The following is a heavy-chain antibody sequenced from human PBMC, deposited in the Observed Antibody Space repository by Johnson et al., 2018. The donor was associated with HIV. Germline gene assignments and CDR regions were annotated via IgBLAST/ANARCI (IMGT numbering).Heavy chain of an antibody. D-gene: IGHD6-19*01. CDR1: GFTFSSYG. Sequence: QVQLVESGGGVVQPGRSLRLSCAASGFTFSSYGMHWVRQAPGKGLEWVAVIWYDGSNKYYADSVKGRFTISRDNSKNTLYLKMNSLCAEDTAVYYCARAKYRWYSGGLDAFDIWGQGTMVTVSS. CDR2: IWYDGSNK. CDR3: ARAKYRWYSGGLDAFDI. V-gene: IGHV3-33*01. J-gene: IGHJ3*02.